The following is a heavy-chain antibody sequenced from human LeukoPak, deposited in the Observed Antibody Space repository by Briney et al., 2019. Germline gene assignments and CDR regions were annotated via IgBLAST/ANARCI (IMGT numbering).Heavy chain of an antibody. CDR2: INPSGGST. CDR3: ARESHLNGAYYYYYGMDV. J-gene: IGHJ6*02. Sequence: ASVKVSCKASGYTFTSYYMHWVRQAPGQGLEWMGIINPSGGSTSYAQKFQGRVTMTRDTSTSTVYMELSSLRSEDTAVYYCARESHLNGAYYYYYGMDVWGQGTTVTVSS. CDR1: GYTFTSYY. V-gene: IGHV1-46*01. D-gene: IGHD1-26*01.